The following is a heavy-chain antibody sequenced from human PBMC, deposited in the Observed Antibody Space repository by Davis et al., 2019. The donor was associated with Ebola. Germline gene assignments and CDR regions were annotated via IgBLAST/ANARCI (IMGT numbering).Heavy chain of an antibody. CDR2: INSNGGYR. J-gene: IGHJ5*02. CDR1: GFAFSYSA. CDR3: AKDSGYYDFWSGYYSGSGWFDP. Sequence: GESLKISCAASGFAFSYSAMSWVRQAPGTGLQWVSAINSNGGYREFTDSVKGRFTISRDNSKNTLYLQMNSLRAEDTAVYYCAKDSGYYDFWSGYYSGSGWFDPWGQGTLVTVSS. V-gene: IGHV3-23*01. D-gene: IGHD3-3*01.